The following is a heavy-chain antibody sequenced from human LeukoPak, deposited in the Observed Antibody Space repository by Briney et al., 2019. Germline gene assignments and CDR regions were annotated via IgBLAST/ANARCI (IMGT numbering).Heavy chain of an antibody. CDR2: IYHSGST. Sequence: SETLSLTCTISGYSISSGYYWGWIRQPPGQGLEWIGSIYHSGSTYYNPSLKSRVTISVDTTKNQFSLKLSSVTAADTAVYYCARGPAAGDYWGQGTLVTVSS. D-gene: IGHD6-13*01. CDR1: GYSISSGYY. CDR3: ARGPAAGDY. J-gene: IGHJ4*02. V-gene: IGHV4-38-2*02.